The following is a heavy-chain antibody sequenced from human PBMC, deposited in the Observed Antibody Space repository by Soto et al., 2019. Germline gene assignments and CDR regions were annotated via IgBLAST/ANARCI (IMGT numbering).Heavy chain of an antibody. V-gene: IGHV1-69*13. J-gene: IGHJ4*02. CDR3: ARSGFPGIAAY. Sequence: AASVKVSCKASGGTFSSYAISWVRQAPGQGLEWMGGIIPIFGTANYAQKFQGRVTITADESTSTAYIELSSLRSEDTAVYYCARSGFPGIAAYWGQGTLVTVSS. CDR1: GGTFSSYA. D-gene: IGHD6-13*01. CDR2: IIPIFGTA.